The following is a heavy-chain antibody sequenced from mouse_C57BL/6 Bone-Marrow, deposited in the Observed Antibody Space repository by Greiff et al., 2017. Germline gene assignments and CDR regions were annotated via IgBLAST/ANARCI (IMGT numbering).Heavy chain of an antibody. CDR1: GYAFTNYL. D-gene: IGHD2-1*01. J-gene: IGHJ2*01. CDR3: ARGGGNCYFDY. CDR2: INPGSGGT. V-gene: IGHV1-54*01. Sequence: VKLQESGAELVRPGTSVKVSCKASGYAFTNYLIEWVKQRPGQGLEWIGWINPGSGGTNYNEKFKGKATLTADKSSSTAYMQLSSLTSEDAAVYFCARGGGNCYFDYWGQGTTLTVSS.